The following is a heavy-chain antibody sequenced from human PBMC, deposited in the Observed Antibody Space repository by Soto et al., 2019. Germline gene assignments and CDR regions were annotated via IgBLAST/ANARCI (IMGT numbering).Heavy chain of an antibody. D-gene: IGHD3-9*01. Sequence: EVQLVESGGGLVQPGGSLRLSCAASGFTLSNDDIHWVRQATGEGLAWVSGIGSGGDTHYADSVKGRFIISREDGKNSLYLQMNNLRVGDTAVYYCTRKTPPTGMEVWGQGATVTVSS. CDR1: GFTLSNDD. J-gene: IGHJ6*02. V-gene: IGHV3-13*01. CDR2: IGSGGDT. CDR3: TRKTPPTGMEV.